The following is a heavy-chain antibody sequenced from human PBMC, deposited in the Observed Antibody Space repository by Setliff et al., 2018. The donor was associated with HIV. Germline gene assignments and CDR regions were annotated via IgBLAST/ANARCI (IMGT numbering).Heavy chain of an antibody. CDR1: GFTVSTNY. Sequence: GGSLRLSCAASGFTVSTNYMSWVRQAPGKGLEWVSIIYTGGSTYYADSVKGRFTISRDNSKNTLYLQMNSLRAEDTAVYYCARDQVANYYGSGIDYWGQGTLVTVSS. J-gene: IGHJ4*02. CDR3: ARDQVANYYGSGIDY. V-gene: IGHV3-66*01. D-gene: IGHD3-10*01. CDR2: IYTGGST.